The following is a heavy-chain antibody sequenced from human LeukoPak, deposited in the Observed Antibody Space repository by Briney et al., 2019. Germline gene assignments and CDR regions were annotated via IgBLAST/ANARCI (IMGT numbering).Heavy chain of an antibody. CDR2: IYHSGST. Sequence: SQTLSLTCAVSGGSISSGGYSWSWIRQPPGKGLEWIGYIYHSGSTYYNPSLKSRVTISVDRSKNQFSLKLSSVTAADTAVYYCAREIYSGYDEGHYFDYWGQGTLVTVSS. CDR3: AREIYSGYDEGHYFDY. D-gene: IGHD5-12*01. V-gene: IGHV4-30-2*01. CDR1: GGSISSGGYS. J-gene: IGHJ4*02.